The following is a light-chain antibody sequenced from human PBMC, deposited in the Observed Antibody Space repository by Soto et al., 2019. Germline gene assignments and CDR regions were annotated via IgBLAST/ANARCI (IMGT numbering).Light chain of an antibody. J-gene: IGLJ1*01. Sequence: SALTQPASVSGSPGQSITISFTGTSSDVGSYNLVSWYQQHPGKAPKLMIYEVSKRPSGVSNRFPGSKSGNTASLTISGLQAEDEADYYCCSYAGSSTFVFGTGTKVTVL. CDR2: EVS. CDR3: CSYAGSSTFV. V-gene: IGLV2-23*02. CDR1: SSDVGSYNL.